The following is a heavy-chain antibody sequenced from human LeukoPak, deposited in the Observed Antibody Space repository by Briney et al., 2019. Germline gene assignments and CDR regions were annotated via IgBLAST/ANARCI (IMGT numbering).Heavy chain of an antibody. V-gene: IGHV1-2*02. CDR3: ARVLDGDLIDAFDI. D-gene: IGHD2/OR15-2a*01. CDR1: GYTFTGYY. Sequence: VASVKVSCKASGYTFTGYYMHWVRQAPGQGLEWMGWINPNSGGTNYAQKFQGRVTMTRDTSISTAYMELSRLRSDDTAVYYCARVLDGDLIDAFDIWGQGTMVTVSS. J-gene: IGHJ3*02. CDR2: INPNSGGT.